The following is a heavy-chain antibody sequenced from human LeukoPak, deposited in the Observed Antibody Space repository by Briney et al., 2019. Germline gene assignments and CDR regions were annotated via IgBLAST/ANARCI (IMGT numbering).Heavy chain of an antibody. D-gene: IGHD2-8*01. V-gene: IGHV3-23*05. CDR3: AKDVSNFIGASDA. CDR2: IYISGDVT. Sequence: GGSLTLSCAASGFAFSSDAMTWVRQTPGKGLEWVSTIYISGDVTNYADSVKGRFTISRDDSKNTLYLQLHSLRVEDTATYYCAKDVSNFIGASDAWGQGTMVTVSS. CDR1: GFAFSSDA. J-gene: IGHJ3*01.